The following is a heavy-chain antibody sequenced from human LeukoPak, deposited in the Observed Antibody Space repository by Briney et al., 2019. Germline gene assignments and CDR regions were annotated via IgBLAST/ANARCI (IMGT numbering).Heavy chain of an antibody. CDR2: IYHSGST. V-gene: IGHV4-30-2*01. CDR1: GGSISSGGYS. D-gene: IGHD5-12*01. CDR3: VRLVGGDIDY. Sequence: SETLSLTCAVSGGSISSGGYSWSWVRQPPGKGLEWIGDIYHSGSTYYNPSLKSRVTISVGRSKNRFSLKVISVTPEDTAVYFCVRLVGGDIDYWGQGTLVTVSS. J-gene: IGHJ4*02.